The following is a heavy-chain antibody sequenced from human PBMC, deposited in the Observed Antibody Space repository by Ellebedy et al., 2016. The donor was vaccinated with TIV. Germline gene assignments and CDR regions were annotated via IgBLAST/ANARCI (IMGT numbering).Heavy chain of an antibody. CDR2: ISAYNGNT. D-gene: IGHD3-10*01. CDR1: GYTFTSYG. J-gene: IGHJ4*02. CDR3: ATVVLLWFGELN. V-gene: IGHV1-18*01. Sequence: ASVKVSXXASGYTFTSYGISWVRQAPGQGLEWMGWISAYNGNTNYAQKLQGRVTMTTDTSTSTAYMELRSLRSDDTAVYYCATVVLLWFGELNWGQGTLVTVSS.